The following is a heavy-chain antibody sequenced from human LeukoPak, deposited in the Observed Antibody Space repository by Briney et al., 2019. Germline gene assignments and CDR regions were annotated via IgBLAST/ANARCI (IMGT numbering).Heavy chain of an antibody. V-gene: IGHV1-24*01. J-gene: IGHJ3*02. CDR1: GYTLTELS. CDR2: FGPEDGET. Sequence: GASVKVSCKVSGYTLTELSMHWVRQAPGKGLEWMGGFGPEDGETIYAQKFQGRVAMTEDTSTDTAYMELSSLRSEDTAVYYCATAAGTEDAFDIWGQGTMVTVSS. D-gene: IGHD6-13*01. CDR3: ATAAGTEDAFDI.